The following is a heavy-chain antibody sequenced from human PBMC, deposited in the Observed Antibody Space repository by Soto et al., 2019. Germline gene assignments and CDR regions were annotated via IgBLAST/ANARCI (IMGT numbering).Heavy chain of an antibody. J-gene: IGHJ5*02. CDR2: INPSGGST. CDR1: GYTFTSYY. CDR3: ARGITIFGVVIINWFDP. Sequence: ASVKVSCKASGYTFTSYYMHWVRQAPGQGLEWMGIINPSGGSTSYAQKFQGRVTMTRDTSTSTVYMELSSLRSEDTAVYYCARGITIFGVVIINWFDPWGQGXLVTVSS. V-gene: IGHV1-46*01. D-gene: IGHD3-3*01.